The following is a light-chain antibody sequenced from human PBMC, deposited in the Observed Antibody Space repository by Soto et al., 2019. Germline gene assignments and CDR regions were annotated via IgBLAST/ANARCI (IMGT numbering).Light chain of an antibody. CDR2: DNN. Sequence: QSVLTQPPSVSAAPGQKVTISCSGSSSNIGNNFVAWYQQLPGTAPKLLIYDNNKRPSGIPDRFSGSRSGTSATLDITGLQTGDEADYYCGTWDGSLSARVFGGGTKLTVL. CDR3: GTWDGSLSARV. J-gene: IGLJ3*02. CDR1: SSNIGNNF. V-gene: IGLV1-51*01.